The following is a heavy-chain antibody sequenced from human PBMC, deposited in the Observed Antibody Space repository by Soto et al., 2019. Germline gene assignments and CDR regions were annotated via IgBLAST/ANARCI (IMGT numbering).Heavy chain of an antibody. Sequence: ASVKVSCKASGGTFSSYAISWVRQAPGQGLEWMGGIIPIFGTANYAQKFQGRVTITADESTSTAYMELSSLRSEDTAVYYCARDTSYGIPNWFDPWGQGTLVTVSS. J-gene: IGHJ5*02. CDR1: GGTFSSYA. V-gene: IGHV1-69*13. CDR3: ARDTSYGIPNWFDP. CDR2: IIPIFGTA. D-gene: IGHD5-18*01.